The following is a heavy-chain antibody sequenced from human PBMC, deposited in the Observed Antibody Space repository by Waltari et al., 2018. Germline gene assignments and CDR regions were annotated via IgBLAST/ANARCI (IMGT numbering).Heavy chain of an antibody. D-gene: IGHD3-10*01. CDR1: GGSISSYY. V-gene: IGHV4-59*01. J-gene: IGHJ4*02. CDR2: IYYSGST. CDR3: ARSPFEGVEYYFDY. Sequence: QVQLQESGPGLVKPSETLSLTCTVSGGSISSYYWRWIRQPPGKGLEWIGYIYYSGSTNDNPSLKSRVTISVDTSKNQFSLKLSSVTAADTAVYYCARSPFEGVEYYFDYWGQGTLVTVSS.